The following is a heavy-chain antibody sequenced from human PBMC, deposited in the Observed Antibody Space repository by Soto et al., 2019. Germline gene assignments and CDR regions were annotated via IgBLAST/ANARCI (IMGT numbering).Heavy chain of an antibody. J-gene: IGHJ4*02. CDR3: ARHVNVAVAGTGFDY. D-gene: IGHD6-19*01. CDR2: IHYSGST. V-gene: IGHV4-59*08. CDR1: GGSISSYY. Sequence: QVQLQESGPGLVKPSETLSLTCTVSGGSISSYYWSWIRQPPGKGLEWIGHIHYSGSTNYNPSLRSRVTMSVVPSQNQFSLKLSSVTAADTAAHYCARHVNVAVAGTGFDYWGQGTLVTVSS.